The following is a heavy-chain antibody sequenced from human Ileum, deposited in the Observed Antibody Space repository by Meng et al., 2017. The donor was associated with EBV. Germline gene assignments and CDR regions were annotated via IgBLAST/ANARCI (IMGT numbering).Heavy chain of an antibody. CDR2: ISSSGSPT. CDR3: ASLTP. Sequence: QVQLLGSGGGLVKPGGSLRLSCAASGFSFSDYYMSWIRQAPGKGLEWIAYISSSGSPTYYVDSVKGRFTISRDNGKNSVYLQMDSLRVEDTAVYYCASLTPWGQGTLVTVSS. D-gene: IGHD3-9*01. J-gene: IGHJ5*02. CDR1: GFSFSDYY. V-gene: IGHV3-11*01.